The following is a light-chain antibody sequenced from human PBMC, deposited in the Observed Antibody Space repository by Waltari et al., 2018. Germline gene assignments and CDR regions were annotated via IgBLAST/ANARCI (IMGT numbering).Light chain of an antibody. CDR1: QRISSY. V-gene: IGKV1-39*01. CDR2: AAS. CDR3: QQSYSTRYT. J-gene: IGKJ2*01. Sequence: DIQMTQSPYSLSASVGDRVTITCRASQRISSYLNWYQQKPGKAPNLLIYAASSLQSGVPSRFSGSGSGTDFTLTISSLQPEDFASYYCQQSYSTRYTFGQGTKLEIK.